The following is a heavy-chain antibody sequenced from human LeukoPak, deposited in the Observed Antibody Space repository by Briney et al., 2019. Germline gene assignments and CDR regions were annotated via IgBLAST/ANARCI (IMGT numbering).Heavy chain of an antibody. CDR3: ARDDGYNYV. CDR2: INPNSGGT. CDR1: GYTFTNYG. D-gene: IGHD5-24*01. J-gene: IGHJ4*02. Sequence: ASVEVSCKASGYTFTNYGISWVRQAPGQGLEWMGLINPNSGGTNYAQKFQGRVTMTRDTSISTAYMELSRLRSDDTAVYYCARDDGYNYVWGQGTLVTVSS. V-gene: IGHV1-2*02.